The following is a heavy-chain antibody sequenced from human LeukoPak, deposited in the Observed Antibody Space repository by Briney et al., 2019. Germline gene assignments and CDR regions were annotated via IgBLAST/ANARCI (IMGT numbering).Heavy chain of an antibody. V-gene: IGHV3-48*04. Sequence: GGSLRLSCAASGFTFSSYSMNWVRQAPGKGPEWVSYISSSSSTIYYADSVKGRFTISRDNAKNSLYLQMNSLRAEDTAVYYCGRGATLNWFDPWGQGTLVTVSS. CDR2: ISSSSSTI. J-gene: IGHJ5*02. CDR3: GRGATLNWFDP. D-gene: IGHD1-26*01. CDR1: GFTFSSYS.